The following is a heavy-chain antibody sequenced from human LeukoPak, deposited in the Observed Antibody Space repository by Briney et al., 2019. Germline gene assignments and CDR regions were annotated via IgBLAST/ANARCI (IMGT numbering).Heavy chain of an antibody. J-gene: IGHJ4*02. CDR2: INAGNGNT. V-gene: IGHV1-3*01. Sequence: ASVKVSCKASGYTFTNYVMHWVRQAPGQRLEWMGWINAGNGNTKYSQTFQGRVTITRDTSASTAYMELSSLRSEDTAVYYCARGWATGTTVPDYWGQGTLVTVSS. CDR1: GYTFTNYV. CDR3: ARGWATGTTVPDY. D-gene: IGHD1-1*01.